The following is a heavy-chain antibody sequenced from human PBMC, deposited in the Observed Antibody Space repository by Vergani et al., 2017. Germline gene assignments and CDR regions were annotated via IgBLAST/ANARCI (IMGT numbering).Heavy chain of an antibody. D-gene: IGHD3-22*01. CDR2: VDPEDGET. V-gene: IGHV1-69-2*01. Sequence: EVQLVQSGAEVKKPGATVKISCKVSGYTFTDYYIHWVQQAPGKGLEWMGLVDPEDGETIYAGKFQGRVTITADTSTDTAYMELSSLRSEDTAVYYCATDYPYDSSGYYPPNWFDPWGQGTLVTVSS. CDR3: ATDYPYDSSGYYPPNWFDP. J-gene: IGHJ5*02. CDR1: GYTFTDYY.